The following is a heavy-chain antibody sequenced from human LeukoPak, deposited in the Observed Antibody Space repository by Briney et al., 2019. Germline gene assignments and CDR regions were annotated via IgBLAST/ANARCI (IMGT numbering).Heavy chain of an antibody. V-gene: IGHV3-48*04. CDR2: ISSTTSSK. CDR1: GFTFSSYS. D-gene: IGHD4/OR15-4a*01. J-gene: IGHJ4*02. Sequence: GGSLRLSCAASGFTFSSYSMNWVRQAPGKGLEWGSYISSTTSSKYYADSVKGRFTIFRDNAKNSLHLQMNSLRAEDTAVYYCARGSTAYGEGFDYWGQGSLVTV. CDR3: ARGSTAYGEGFDY.